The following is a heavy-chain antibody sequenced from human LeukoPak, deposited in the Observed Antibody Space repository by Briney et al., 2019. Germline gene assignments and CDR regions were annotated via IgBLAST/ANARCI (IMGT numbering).Heavy chain of an antibody. Sequence: ASVKVSCKASGYTFTSYYMHWVRQAPGQGLEWMGIINPSGGSTSYAQKFQGRVTITADKSTSTAYMELSSLRSEDTAVYYCAREWTHCSSTSCYDYFDYWGQGTLVTVSS. V-gene: IGHV1-46*01. CDR2: INPSGGST. CDR3: AREWTHCSSTSCYDYFDY. D-gene: IGHD2-2*01. CDR1: GYTFTSYY. J-gene: IGHJ4*02.